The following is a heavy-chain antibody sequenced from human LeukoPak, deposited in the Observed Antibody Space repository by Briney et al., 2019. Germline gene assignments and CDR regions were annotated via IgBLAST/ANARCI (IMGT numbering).Heavy chain of an antibody. D-gene: IGHD4-11*01. J-gene: IGHJ6*02. Sequence: ASVKVSCKASGYTFTSYDINWVRQAPGQGLEWMGWMNPNSGNTGYAQKFQGRVTMTRNTSISTAYMELSSLRSEDTAVYYCARKMTTANYYYYYGMDVWGQGTTVTVSS. V-gene: IGHV1-8*01. CDR2: MNPNSGNT. CDR3: ARKMTTANYYYYYGMDV. CDR1: GYTFTSYD.